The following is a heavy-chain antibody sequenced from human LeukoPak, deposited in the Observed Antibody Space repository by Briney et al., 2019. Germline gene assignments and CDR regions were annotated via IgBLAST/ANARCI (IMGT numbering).Heavy chain of an antibody. Sequence: GRSLRLSCAASGFTLSGSPMHWVRQAPGKVLEWVAIISRDGNSNYYADSVKGRFTISRDNSENTLYLQMNSLRAEDTAVYYCAKGIYSSGWSYFDYWGHGTLVTVSS. V-gene: IGHV3-30*07. CDR2: ISRDGNSN. J-gene: IGHJ4*01. CDR1: GFTLSGSP. CDR3: AKGIYSSGWSYFDY. D-gene: IGHD6-19*01.